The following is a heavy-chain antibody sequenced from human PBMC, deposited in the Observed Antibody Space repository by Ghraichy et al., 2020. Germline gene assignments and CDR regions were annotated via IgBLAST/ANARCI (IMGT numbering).Heavy chain of an antibody. Sequence: TLSLTCAVYGGSFSGYYWSWIRQPPGKGLEWIGEINHSGSTNYNPSLKSRVTISVDTSKNQFSLKLSSVTAADTAVYYCARRKYGDLPLGFDYWGQGTLVTVSS. CDR3: ARRKYGDLPLGFDY. CDR1: GGSFSGYY. V-gene: IGHV4-34*01. CDR2: INHSGST. J-gene: IGHJ4*02. D-gene: IGHD4-17*01.